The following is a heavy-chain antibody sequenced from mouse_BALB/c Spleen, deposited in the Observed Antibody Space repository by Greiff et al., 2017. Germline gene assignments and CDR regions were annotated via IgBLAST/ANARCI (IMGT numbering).Heavy chain of an antibody. CDR2: IRSKSNNYAT. Sequence: EVMLVESGGGLVQPKGSLKLSCAASGFTFNTYAMNWVRQAPGKGLEWVARIRSKSNNYATYYADSVKDRFTISRDDSQSMLYLQMNNLKTEDTAMYYCVRQEDGNYRFAYWGQGTLVTVSA. D-gene: IGHD2-1*01. CDR1: GFTFNTYA. CDR3: VRQEDGNYRFAY. J-gene: IGHJ3*01. V-gene: IGHV10-1*02.